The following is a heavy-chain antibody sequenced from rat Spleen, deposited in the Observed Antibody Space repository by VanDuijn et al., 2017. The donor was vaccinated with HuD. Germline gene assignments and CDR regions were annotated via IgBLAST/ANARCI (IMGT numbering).Heavy chain of an antibody. Sequence: EVQLVESGGGLVQPGRSLKLSCAASGFTFSKYGMHWIRQAPTKGLEWVASISVSGGSSYYRDSVKGRFTISRDNAKSTLYLQMNSLRSEDTATYYCTRSRILRIITTDGYFDYWGQGVMVTVSS. CDR2: ISVSGGSS. V-gene: IGHV5-19*01. CDR3: TRSRILRIITTDGYFDY. J-gene: IGHJ2*01. CDR1: GFTFSKYG. D-gene: IGHD1-6*01.